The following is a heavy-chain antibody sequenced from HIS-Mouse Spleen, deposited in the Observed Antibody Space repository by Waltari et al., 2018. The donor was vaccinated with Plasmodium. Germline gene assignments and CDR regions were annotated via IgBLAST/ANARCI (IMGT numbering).Heavy chain of an antibody. D-gene: IGHD3-9*01. CDR2: ISRSSSYI. CDR3: AREDILTGYYNDYWYFDL. J-gene: IGHJ2*01. CDR1: GFTFSYYR. V-gene: IGHV3-21*01. Sequence: EVQLVESGGGLVKPGGSLRLSCAASGFTFSYYRMNWVRQAPGKGLEWVSSISRSSSYIYYADSVKGRFTISRDNAKNSLYLQMNSLRAEDTAVYYCAREDILTGYYNDYWYFDLWGRGSLVTVSS.